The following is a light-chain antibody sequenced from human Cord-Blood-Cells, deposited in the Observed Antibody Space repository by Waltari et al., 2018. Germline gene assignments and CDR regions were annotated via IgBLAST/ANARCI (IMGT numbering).Light chain of an antibody. J-gene: IGLJ1*01. CDR2: EGS. V-gene: IGLV2-23*03. CDR3: CSYAGSSTFYV. Sequence: QSALTQPASVSGSPGQSITLSCTGTSSDVGSYTLVSWYQQHPGKAPKLMIYEGSKRPSGVSNRFSGSKSGNTASLTISGLQAEDEADYYCCSYAGSSTFYVFGTGTKVTVL. CDR1: SSDVGSYTL.